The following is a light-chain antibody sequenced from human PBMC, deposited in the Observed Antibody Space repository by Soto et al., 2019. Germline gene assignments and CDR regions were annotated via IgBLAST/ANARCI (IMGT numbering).Light chain of an antibody. J-gene: IGKJ1*01. CDR3: QQYNSYLVT. V-gene: IGKV3-15*01. CDR1: QSVSTN. CDR2: FAS. Sequence: VMTQSPATLSVSPGERAALSCRASQSVSTNLAWYQQKPGQPPRLLIYFASTRATAVPARFTAGGSGTEFTLTISSLQSDDFATYYCQQYNSYLVTFGQGTKVDIK.